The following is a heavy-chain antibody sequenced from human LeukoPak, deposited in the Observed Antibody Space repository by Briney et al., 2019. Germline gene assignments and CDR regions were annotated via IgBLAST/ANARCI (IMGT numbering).Heavy chain of an antibody. V-gene: IGHV5-51*01. CDR2: IYPGGSDT. CDR1: GYNFGSYW. J-gene: IGHJ4*02. D-gene: IGHD5-24*01. Sequence: GESLKISCKGSGYNFGSYWIAWVRQMPGKGLEWMGIIYPGGSDTRYSPSFQGQVTILADKSIGTAYLQWSSLKASDTAIYYCARRRDGYNIDYWGQGTLVSVSS. CDR3: ARRRDGYNIDY.